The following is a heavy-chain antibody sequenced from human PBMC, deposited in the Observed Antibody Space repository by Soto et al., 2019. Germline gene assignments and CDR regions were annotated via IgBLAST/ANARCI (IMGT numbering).Heavy chain of an antibody. CDR2: VYHSGRS. CDR1: GYSISSGYY. V-gene: IGHV4-38-2*01. Sequence: PAETLCLTGDVSGYSISSGYYWGWIRQPPGKGLEWIGGVYHSGRSQYDPSLKTRVTISVDTSENQFSLKLTSVTAADTAVYYCARISTHKYDNSGYYSPTYYFDSWSQGSLVTVSS. D-gene: IGHD3-3*01. J-gene: IGHJ4*02. CDR3: ARISTHKYDNSGYYSPTYYFDS.